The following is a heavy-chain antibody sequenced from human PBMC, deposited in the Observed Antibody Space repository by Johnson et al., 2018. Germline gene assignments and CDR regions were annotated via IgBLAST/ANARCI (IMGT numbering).Heavy chain of an antibody. CDR1: GFNFYTYW. CDR2: IYLDGSEK. J-gene: IGHJ6*04. Sequence: VQLVESGGGLVQPGGSLRLSCAASGFNFYTYWMTWIRQAPGKGLEWVANIYLDGSEKYYADSVKGRFTISRDNAKNSLYLQMDSLRADDTAVYYCARDLRDFDGGMDVWGKGTTVTVSS. V-gene: IGHV3-7*01. D-gene: IGHD3-10*01. CDR3: ARDLRDFDGGMDV.